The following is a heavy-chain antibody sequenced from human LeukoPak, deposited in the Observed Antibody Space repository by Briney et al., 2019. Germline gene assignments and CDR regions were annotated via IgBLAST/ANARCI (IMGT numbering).Heavy chain of an antibody. CDR3: AASSVAAAGAFGWFDP. CDR2: FDPEDGET. Sequence: VASVKVSCKVSGYTLTELSMHWVRQAPGKGLEWMGGFDPEDGETFYAQKFQGRVTMTEDTSTDTAYMELSSLRSEDTAVYYCAASSVAAAGAFGWFDPWGQGTLVTVSS. CDR1: GYTLTELS. J-gene: IGHJ5*02. V-gene: IGHV1-24*01. D-gene: IGHD6-13*01.